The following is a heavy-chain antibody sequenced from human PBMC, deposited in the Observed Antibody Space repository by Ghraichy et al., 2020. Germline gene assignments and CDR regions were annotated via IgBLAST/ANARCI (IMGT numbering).Heavy chain of an antibody. V-gene: IGHV3-64D*06. CDR3: VKSHDYYDSSGYYYTPPIAEIYYFDY. J-gene: IGHJ4*02. CDR1: GFTFSSYA. D-gene: IGHD3-22*01. Sequence: GGSLRLSCSASGFTFSSYAMHWVRQAPGKGLEYVSAISSNGGSTYYADSVKGRFTISRDNSKNTLYLQMSSLRAEDTAVYYCVKSHDYYDSSGYYYTPPIAEIYYFDYWGQGTLVTVSS. CDR2: ISSNGGST.